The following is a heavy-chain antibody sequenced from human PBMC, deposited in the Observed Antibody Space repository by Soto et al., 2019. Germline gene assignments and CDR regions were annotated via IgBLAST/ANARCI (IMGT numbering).Heavy chain of an antibody. CDR3: ARGGVGYCSSTSCPTIFYYYYGMDV. CDR2: INPNSGGT. V-gene: IGHV1-2*02. J-gene: IGHJ6*02. D-gene: IGHD2-2*01. Sequence: ASVKVSCKASGYTFTGYYMHWVRQAPGQGLEWMGWINPNSGGTNYAQKFQGRVTMARDTSISTAYMELSRLRSDDTAVYYCARGGVGYCSSTSCPTIFYYYYGMDVWGQGTTVTVSS. CDR1: GYTFTGYY.